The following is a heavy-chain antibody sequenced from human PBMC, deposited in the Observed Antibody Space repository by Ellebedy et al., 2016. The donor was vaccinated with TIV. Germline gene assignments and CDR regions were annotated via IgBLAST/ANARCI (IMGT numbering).Heavy chain of an antibody. CDR2: VHSSWGA. Sequence: MPSETLSLTCNVSGDSIRSFYWSWVRQSPGKGLEWIGYVHSSWGANYNPSLENRVTMFVDTSKNQISLKLSSVTDADTAVYYCVKMAAMRSYFSFHLWGRGTLVTVSS. D-gene: IGHD5-24*01. CDR1: GDSIRSFY. V-gene: IGHV4-59*03. J-gene: IGHJ2*01. CDR3: VKMAAMRSYFSFHL.